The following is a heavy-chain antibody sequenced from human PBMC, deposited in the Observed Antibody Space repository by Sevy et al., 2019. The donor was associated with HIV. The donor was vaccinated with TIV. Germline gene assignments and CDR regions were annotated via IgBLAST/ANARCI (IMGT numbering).Heavy chain of an antibody. V-gene: IGHV1-8*01. CDR2: MNPNSGNT. D-gene: IGHD6-13*01. CDR3: ARGIAAASDMDV. CDR1: GYTFTSYD. Sequence: ASVKVSCKASGYTFTSYDINWVRQATGQGLEWMGWMNPNSGNTGYAQKFQGRVTMTRNTSISTAYMELSSLRSEDTAVYYRARGIAAASDMDVWGQGTTVTVSS. J-gene: IGHJ6*02.